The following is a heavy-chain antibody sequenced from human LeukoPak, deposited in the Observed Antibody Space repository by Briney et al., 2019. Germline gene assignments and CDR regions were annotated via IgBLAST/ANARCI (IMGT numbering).Heavy chain of an antibody. CDR1: GGSISSYY. Sequence: SETLSLTCTVSGGSISSYYWSWIRQPPGKGLEWIGYIYYSGSTNYNPSLKSRVTISVDTSKNQFSLKLSSVSAADTAVYYCARDRTAMVSGFRYYYYGMDVWGKGTTVTVSS. CDR2: IYYSGST. V-gene: IGHV4-59*01. J-gene: IGHJ6*04. D-gene: IGHD5-18*01. CDR3: ARDRTAMVSGFRYYYYGMDV.